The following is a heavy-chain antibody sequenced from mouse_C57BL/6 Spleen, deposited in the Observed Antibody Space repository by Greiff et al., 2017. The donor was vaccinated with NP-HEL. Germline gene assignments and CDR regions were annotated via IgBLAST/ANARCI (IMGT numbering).Heavy chain of an antibody. CDR2: INPGSGGT. Sequence: QVQLQQSGAELVRPGTSVKVSCKASGYAFTNYLIEWVKQRPGQGLEWIGVINPGSGGTNYNEKFKGKATLTADKSSSTAYMQLSSLTSEDSAVYFCARVGGGEDDCWGQGTTLTVSS. CDR1: GYAFTNYL. J-gene: IGHJ2*01. V-gene: IGHV1-54*01. D-gene: IGHD1-1*02. CDR3: ARVGGGEDDC.